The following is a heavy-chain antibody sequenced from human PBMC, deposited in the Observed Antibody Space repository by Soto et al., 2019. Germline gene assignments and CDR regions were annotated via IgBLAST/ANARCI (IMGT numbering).Heavy chain of an antibody. CDR1: GGSISSGGYY. J-gene: IGHJ6*02. Sequence: PSETLSLTCTVSGGSISSGGYYWSWIRQHPGKGLEWIGYIYYSGSTYYNPSLKSRVTISVDTSKNQFSLKLSSVTAADTAVYYCAYNPCSSTSCYGGYYYYGMDVWGQGTTVTVSS. CDR2: IYYSGST. D-gene: IGHD2-2*01. CDR3: AYNPCSSTSCYGGYYYYGMDV. V-gene: IGHV4-31*03.